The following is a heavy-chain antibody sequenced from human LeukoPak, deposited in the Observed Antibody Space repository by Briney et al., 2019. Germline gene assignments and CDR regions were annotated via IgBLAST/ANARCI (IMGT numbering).Heavy chain of an antibody. D-gene: IGHD5-18*01. V-gene: IGHV3-30*04. CDR2: ISYDGSNK. CDR3: ASSGTWIQLWSLYYFDY. J-gene: IGHJ4*02. Sequence: GGTLRLSCAASGFTFSSYAMHRVRQAPGKGLEGVAVISYDGSNKSYADSVKGRFTITRDNAKNSLYLHMNSLKAADTAEYDCASSGTWIQLWSLYYFDYWGQGTLVTVSS. CDR1: GFTFSSYA.